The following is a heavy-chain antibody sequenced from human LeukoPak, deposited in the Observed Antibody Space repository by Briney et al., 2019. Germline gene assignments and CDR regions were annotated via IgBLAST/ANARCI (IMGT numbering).Heavy chain of an antibody. J-gene: IGHJ4*02. V-gene: IGHV1-8*01. D-gene: IGHD6-13*01. Sequence: GASVKVSCKASGYTFTSYDINWVRQATGQGLEWMGWMNPDSGDTGYAQKFQGRVTMTRSTSIATAYMELSSLKPEDTAVYYCASFWGLAAAGLRWGQGTLVTVSS. CDR3: ASFWGLAAAGLR. CDR1: GYTFTSYD. CDR2: MNPDSGDT.